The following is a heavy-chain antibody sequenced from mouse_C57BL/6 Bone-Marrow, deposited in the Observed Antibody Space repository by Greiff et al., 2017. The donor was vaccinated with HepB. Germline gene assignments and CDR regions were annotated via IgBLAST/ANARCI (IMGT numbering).Heavy chain of an antibody. CDR2: IDPSDSYT. CDR1: GYTFTSYW. CDR3: ARGYHFDY. Sequence: QVQLQQSGAELVMPGASVKLSCKASGYTFTSYWMHWVKQRPGQGLEWIGVIDPSDSYTNYNQKFKGKATLTVDTSSSTAYMQLSSLTSEDSAVYYCARGYHFDYWGQGTTLTVSS. D-gene: IGHD2-2*01. J-gene: IGHJ2*01. V-gene: IGHV1-59*01.